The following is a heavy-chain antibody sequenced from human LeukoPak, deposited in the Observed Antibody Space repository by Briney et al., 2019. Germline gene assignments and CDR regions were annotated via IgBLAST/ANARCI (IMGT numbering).Heavy chain of an antibody. V-gene: IGHV4-39*01. CDR1: GGSISSSSYY. D-gene: IGHD3-22*01. CDR3: ARNNLQNIVVIDY. Sequence: SDTLSLTCTVSGGSISSSSYYWGWIRQPPGKGLEWIGSIYYSGSTYYNPSLKSRVTISVDTSKNQFSLKLSSVTAADTAVYYCARNNLQNIVVIDYWGQGTLVTVSS. CDR2: IYYSGST. J-gene: IGHJ4*02.